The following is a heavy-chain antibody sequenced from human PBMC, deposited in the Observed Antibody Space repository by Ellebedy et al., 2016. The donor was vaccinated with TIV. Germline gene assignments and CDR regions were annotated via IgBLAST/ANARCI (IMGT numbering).Heavy chain of an antibody. CDR1: GYTFTGYY. J-gene: IGHJ2*01. V-gene: IGHV1-2*02. Sequence: AASVKVSCKASGYTFTGYYIHWVRQAPGQGLEWMGWINPNSGDTNYAQNFQGRVTMTRDTSISTAYLELSRLRSDDTAVYYCARRTAGGYFDLWGRGTLVTVSS. CDR2: INPNSGDT. CDR3: ARRTAGGYFDL.